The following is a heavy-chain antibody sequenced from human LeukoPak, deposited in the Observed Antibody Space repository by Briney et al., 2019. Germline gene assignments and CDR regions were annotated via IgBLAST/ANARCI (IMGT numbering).Heavy chain of an antibody. CDR3: ARGQHYFAH. Sequence: GGSLRLSCAASGFTFNNYWMHWVRQAPGKGLVRVSRINTDGSTINYADSVKGRFTISRDNAKNTLYLQMSSLRAEDTAVYYCARGQHYFAHWGQGTLVTVSS. CDR2: INTDGSTI. CDR1: GFTFNNYW. J-gene: IGHJ4*02. D-gene: IGHD2-2*01. V-gene: IGHV3-74*01.